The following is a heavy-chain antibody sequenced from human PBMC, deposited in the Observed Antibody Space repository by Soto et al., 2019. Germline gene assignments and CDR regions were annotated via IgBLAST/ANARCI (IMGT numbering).Heavy chain of an antibody. CDR1: GFTSSSYG. CDR3: ARVYCRASSCYSVGACDI. Sequence: SGGSLRLSCAASGFTSSSYGMHWVRQAPGKGLEWVALIWFDGSDKYYTESVKGRFTISRDNSKSTLYLQMNSLSAEDTAVSYCARVYCRASSCYSVGACDIRGQGTMVTVAS. J-gene: IGHJ3*02. V-gene: IGHV3-33*01. CDR2: IWFDGSDK. D-gene: IGHD2-15*01.